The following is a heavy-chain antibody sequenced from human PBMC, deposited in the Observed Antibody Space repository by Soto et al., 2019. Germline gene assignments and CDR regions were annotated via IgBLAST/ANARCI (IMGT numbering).Heavy chain of an antibody. CDR2: ISSSSSYI. V-gene: IGHV3-21*01. Sequence: EVQMVESGGGLVKPGGSLRLSCAASGFTFSSDSMKWVRQAPGKGLEWVSSISSSSSYIYYADSVKGRFTIYRDNAKNSLYLQMNRLGAEDTGVYYCAREDGGWGQGTLGTVSS. CDR1: GFTFSSDS. CDR3: AREDGG. J-gene: IGHJ4*02.